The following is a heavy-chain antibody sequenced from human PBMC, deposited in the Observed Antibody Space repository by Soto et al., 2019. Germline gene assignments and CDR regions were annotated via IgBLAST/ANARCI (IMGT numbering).Heavy chain of an antibody. J-gene: IGHJ6*02. CDR2: INPNSGGT. CDR1: GYTFTGYY. D-gene: IGHD3-10*01. Sequence: GASVKVSCKASGYTFTGYYMHWVRQAPGQGLEWMGWINPNSGGTNYAQKFQGWVTMTRDTSISTAYMELSRLRSDDTAVYYCARAPRGDGSVSYYNDLSGMDVWGQGTTVTVSS. V-gene: IGHV1-2*04. CDR3: ARAPRGDGSVSYYNDLSGMDV.